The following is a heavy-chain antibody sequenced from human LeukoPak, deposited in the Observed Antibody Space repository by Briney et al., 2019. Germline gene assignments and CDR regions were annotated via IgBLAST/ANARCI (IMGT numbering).Heavy chain of an antibody. J-gene: IGHJ4*02. D-gene: IGHD4-23*01. CDR2: IYSGGDT. Sequence: GGSLRLSCAASGFTVSNNYMNWVRQAPGKGLEWVSVIYSGGDTFYADSVKGRFTLSRDNSKNTLYLQMNNLSAEDTAVYYCTADATAGGKLDYWGQGTLVTVSS. CDR1: GFTVSNNY. V-gene: IGHV3-66*01. CDR3: TADATAGGKLDY.